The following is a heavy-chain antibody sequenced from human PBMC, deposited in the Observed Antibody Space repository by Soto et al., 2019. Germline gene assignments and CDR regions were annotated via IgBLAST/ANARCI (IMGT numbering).Heavy chain of an antibody. V-gene: IGHV1-3*01. D-gene: IGHD3-22*01. CDR2: INAGNGNT. CDR3: ARGGTMIVIPDY. J-gene: IGHJ4*02. CDR1: GYTFTSYA. Sequence: ASVKVSCKASGYTFTSYAMHWVRQAPGQRLEWMGWINAGNGNTKYSQKFQGRVTITRDTSASTAYMELSSLRSEDTAVYYCARGGTMIVIPDYWGQGTLVTVSS.